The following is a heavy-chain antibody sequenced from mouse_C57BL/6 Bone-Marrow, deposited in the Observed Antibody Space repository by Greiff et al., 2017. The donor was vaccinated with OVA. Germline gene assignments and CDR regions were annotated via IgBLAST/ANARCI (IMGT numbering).Heavy chain of an antibody. CDR1: GFTFSSYG. CDR3: ARQLGREPYFYY. J-gene: IGHJ2*01. CDR2: ISSGGSYT. V-gene: IGHV5-6*01. D-gene: IGHD4-1*01. Sequence: EVQGVESGGDLVKPGGSLKLSCAASGFTFSSYGMSWVRQTPDKRLEWVATISSGGSYTYYPDSVKGRFTISRDNAKNTLYLQMSSLKSEDTAMYYCARQLGREPYFYYWGQGTTLTVSS.